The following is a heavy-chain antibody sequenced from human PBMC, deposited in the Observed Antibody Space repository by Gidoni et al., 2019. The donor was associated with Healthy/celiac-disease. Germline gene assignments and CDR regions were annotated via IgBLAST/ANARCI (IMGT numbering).Heavy chain of an antibody. CDR1: GLTFSSYG. Sequence: QVQLVEAGGGVVQTGRSLRLSCAASGLTFSSYGMHWVRQAPGKGLECVAVIWYDVSNKYSADSVKCRFTISRDNSKNTLYLQMNSLRAEDTAVYYCARGAAAGTQWYFDLWGRGTLVTVSS. J-gene: IGHJ2*01. CDR2: IWYDVSNK. V-gene: IGHV3-33*01. D-gene: IGHD6-13*01. CDR3: ARGAAAGTQWYFDL.